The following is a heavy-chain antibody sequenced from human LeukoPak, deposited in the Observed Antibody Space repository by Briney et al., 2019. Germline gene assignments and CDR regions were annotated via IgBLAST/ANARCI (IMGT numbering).Heavy chain of an antibody. J-gene: IGHJ5*02. V-gene: IGHV4-61*02. CDR3: AREKNCYGSGTYWCDP. CDR2: IYFSGTT. Sequence: SESLSLTCTVSGDSISSGGSSESYYWSWIRQPAGKGLEWIGRIYFSGTTNYNPSLKSRVTLSVDTSKNQFFLKLTSVIAADTAMYYCAREKNCYGSGTYWCDPWGQGTLVTVSS. D-gene: IGHD3-10*01. CDR1: GDSISSGGSSESYY.